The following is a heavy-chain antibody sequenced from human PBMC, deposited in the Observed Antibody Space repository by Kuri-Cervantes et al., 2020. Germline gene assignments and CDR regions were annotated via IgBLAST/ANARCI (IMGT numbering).Heavy chain of an antibody. CDR2: INPSGGST. CDR1: GYTFTGYY. CDR3: ARDVKGPGEDPIAATAPIDY. J-gene: IGHJ4*02. D-gene: IGHD6-13*01. Sequence: ASVKVSCKASGYTFTGYYMHWVRQAPGQGLEWMGIINPSGGSTSYAQKFQGRVTMTRDTSTSTVYMELRSLRSDDTAVYYCARDVKGPGEDPIAATAPIDYWGQGTLVTVSS. V-gene: IGHV1-46*01.